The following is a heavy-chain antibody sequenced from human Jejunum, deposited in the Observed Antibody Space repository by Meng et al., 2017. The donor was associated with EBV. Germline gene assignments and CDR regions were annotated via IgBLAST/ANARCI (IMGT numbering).Heavy chain of an antibody. J-gene: IGHJ4*02. CDR2: IWHGGNT. CDR3: ARGNAFNVPSFDY. D-gene: IGHD2-2*01. Sequence: GQRQESGPGLVTPSGTLSLTCAVSGASITGTNWGSWVRQPPGKGLEWIAEIWHGGNTNYNPALKSRVTISVDKSNNQFSLKLASVTAADTAVYFCARGNAFNVPSFDYWGQGTLVTVSS. CDR1: GASITGTNW. V-gene: IGHV4-4*02.